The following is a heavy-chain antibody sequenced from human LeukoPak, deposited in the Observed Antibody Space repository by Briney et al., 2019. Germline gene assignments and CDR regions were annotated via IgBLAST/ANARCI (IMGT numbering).Heavy chain of an antibody. V-gene: IGHV3-23*01. J-gene: IGHJ4*02. Sequence: GGSLRLSCAASGFTFSDYTMSWVRQAPGKGLEWVSTISGSGGYTYYADSVKGRFTISRDNSKNTLYLQMNSLRAEDTAIYYCAKELAATGSYYFDYWGQGTLVTVSS. D-gene: IGHD6-13*01. CDR1: GFTFSDYT. CDR3: AKELAATGSYYFDY. CDR2: ISGSGGYT.